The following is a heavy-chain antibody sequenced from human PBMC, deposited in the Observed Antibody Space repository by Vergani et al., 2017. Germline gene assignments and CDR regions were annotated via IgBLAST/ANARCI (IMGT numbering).Heavy chain of an antibody. V-gene: IGHV4-34*11. CDR3: ARDRRIAHYGMDV. J-gene: IGHJ6*02. D-gene: IGHD6-13*01. CDR1: GGSFSGYY. Sequence: QVQLQQWGAGLLKPSETLSLTCAVYGGSFSGYYWSWIRQPPGKGLEWIGYIYYSGSTNYNPSLKSRVTISVDTSKNQFSLKLSSVTAADTAVYYCARDRRIAHYGMDVWGQGTTVTVSS. CDR2: IYYSGST.